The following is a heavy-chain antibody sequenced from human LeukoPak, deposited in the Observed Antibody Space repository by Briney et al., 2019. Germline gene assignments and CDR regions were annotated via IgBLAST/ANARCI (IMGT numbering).Heavy chain of an antibody. CDR3: ARDYDSSGYYQDY. V-gene: IGHV3-23*01. J-gene: IGHJ4*02. CDR1: GFTFSSYA. CDR2: ISGSGGST. D-gene: IGHD3-22*01. Sequence: PGGSLRLSCAASGFTFSSYAMSWVRQAPGKGLQWVSTISGSGGSTYYADSVKGRFTISRDNSKNTLYLQMNSLRAEDTAVYYCARDYDSSGYYQDYWGQGTLVTVSS.